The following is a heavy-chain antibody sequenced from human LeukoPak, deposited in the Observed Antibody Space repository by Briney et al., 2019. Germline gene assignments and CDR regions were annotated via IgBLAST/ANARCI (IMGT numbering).Heavy chain of an antibody. CDR2: INHSGST. CDR3: ARQGTGVPAASLDY. V-gene: IGHV4-34*01. D-gene: IGHD2-2*01. CDR1: GGSFSGYY. Sequence: SETLSLTCAVYGGSFSGYYWSWIRQPPGKGLEWIGEINHSGSTNYNPSLKSRVTISVDTSKNQFSLKLSSVTAADTAVYYCARQGTGVPAASLDYWGQGTLVTVSS. J-gene: IGHJ4*02.